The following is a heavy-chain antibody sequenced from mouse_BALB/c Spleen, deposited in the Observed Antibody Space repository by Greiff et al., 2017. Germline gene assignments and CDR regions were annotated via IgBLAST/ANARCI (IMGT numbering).Heavy chain of an antibody. CDR1: GYSITSDYA. J-gene: IGHJ4*01. Sequence: DVKLVESGPGLVKPSQSLSLTCTVTGYSITSDYAWNWIRQFPGNKLEWMGYISYSGSTSYNPSLKSRISITRDTSKNQFFLQLNSVTTEDTATYYCARNYYRYEYAMDYWGQGTSVTVSS. D-gene: IGHD2-14*01. CDR2: ISYSGST. V-gene: IGHV3-2*02. CDR3: ARNYYRYEYAMDY.